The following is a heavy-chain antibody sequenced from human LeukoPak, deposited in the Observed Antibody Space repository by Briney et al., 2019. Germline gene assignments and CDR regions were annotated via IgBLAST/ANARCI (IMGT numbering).Heavy chain of an antibody. V-gene: IGHV4-39*01. CDR2: IYYSGST. J-gene: IGHJ4*02. Sequence: SETLSLTCTVSGGSISSSSYYWGWIRQPPGKGLEWIGSIYYSGSTYYNPSLKSRVTISVDTSKNQFSLKLSSVTAADTAVYYCARHSNYLHYFDYWGQGTLVTVSS. CDR3: ARHSNYLHYFDY. CDR1: GGSISSSSYY. D-gene: IGHD4-11*01.